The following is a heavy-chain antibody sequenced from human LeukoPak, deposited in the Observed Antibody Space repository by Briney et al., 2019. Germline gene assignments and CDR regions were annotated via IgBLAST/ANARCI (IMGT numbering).Heavy chain of an antibody. CDR3: ARVISSGLLRFSRNWFDP. V-gene: IGHV4-31*03. CDR2: IYYSGST. Sequence: SETLSLTCTVSGGSISSGGYYWSWIRQHPGKGLEWIGYIYYSGSTYYNPSLKSRVTISVDTSKNQFSLKPSSVTAADTAVYYCARVISSGLLRFSRNWFDPWGQGTLVTVSS. CDR1: GGSISSGGYY. D-gene: IGHD3-3*01. J-gene: IGHJ5*02.